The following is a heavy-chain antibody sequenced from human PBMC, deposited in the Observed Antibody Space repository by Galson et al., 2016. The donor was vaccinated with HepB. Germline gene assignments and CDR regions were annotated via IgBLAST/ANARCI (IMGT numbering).Heavy chain of an antibody. Sequence: SLRLSCAASGFTFSSYTINWVRQAPGKGLEWASSISSSSYYIYYADSVKGRFTISRDNAKNSLYLQMNSLRAEDTAVYYCARERGTYARDAFDIWGRGTVVIVSS. CDR3: ARERGTYARDAFDI. D-gene: IGHD3-16*01. J-gene: IGHJ3*02. CDR2: ISSSSYYI. CDR1: GFTFSSYT. V-gene: IGHV3-21*01.